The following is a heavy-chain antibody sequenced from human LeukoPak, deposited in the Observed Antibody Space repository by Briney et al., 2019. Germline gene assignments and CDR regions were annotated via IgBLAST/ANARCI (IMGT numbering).Heavy chain of an antibody. CDR1: GYTFTSYG. J-gene: IGHJ3*02. Sequence: GASVKVSCKASGYTFTSYGISWVRQAPGQGLEWMGWISDYNGNTNYAQKLQGRVTMTTDTSTSTAYMELRSLRSDDTAVYYCARWGESGDYAVHAFDIWGQGTMVTVSS. D-gene: IGHD2-21*02. CDR2: ISDYNGNT. V-gene: IGHV1-18*01. CDR3: ARWGESGDYAVHAFDI.